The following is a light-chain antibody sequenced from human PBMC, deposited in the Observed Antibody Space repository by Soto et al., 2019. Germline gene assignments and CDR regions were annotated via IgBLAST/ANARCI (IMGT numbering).Light chain of an antibody. Sequence: QSALTQPASVSGSPGQSITISCTGTSSDVGDYNYVSWYQQHPGKAPKLIIYGVSNRPSGISNRFSGSKSGNTASLTISGLQAEDEADYYCSSYTSTNTLVFGGGTKVPVL. V-gene: IGLV2-14*01. CDR1: SSDVGDYNY. CDR2: GVS. CDR3: SSYTSTNTLV. J-gene: IGLJ2*01.